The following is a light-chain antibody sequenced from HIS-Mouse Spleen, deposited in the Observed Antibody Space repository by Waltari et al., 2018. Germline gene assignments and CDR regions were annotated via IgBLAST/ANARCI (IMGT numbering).Light chain of an antibody. CDR1: SSDVGGYNY. V-gene: IGLV2-11*01. CDR3: CSYAGSYPVV. J-gene: IGLJ2*01. CDR2: DVS. Sequence: QSALTQPRSVSGSPGQSVTISCTGTSSDVGGYNYVSWYQQHPGKAPKLMIYDVSKRPSGVPDRFSGSKPGHTASLTISGLQAEDEADYYCCSYAGSYPVVFGGGTKLTVL.